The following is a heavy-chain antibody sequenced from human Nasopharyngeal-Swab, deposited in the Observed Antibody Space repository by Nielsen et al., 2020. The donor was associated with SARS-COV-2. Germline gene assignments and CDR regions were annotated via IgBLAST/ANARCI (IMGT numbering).Heavy chain of an antibody. V-gene: IGHV3-15*01. CDR2: TKSKTDGGTT. J-gene: IGHJ4*02. Sequence: ESLKISCAASGFTFSNAWMSWGRQAPGKGLEWVCRTKSKTDGGTTDYAPPVKRRFTITRDDSKNTLYLQMNSLKTEDTAVYYCTTDIVLLWCGELLIDYWGQGTLVTVSS. CDR3: TTDIVLLWCGELLIDY. CDR1: GFTFSNAW. D-gene: IGHD3-10*01.